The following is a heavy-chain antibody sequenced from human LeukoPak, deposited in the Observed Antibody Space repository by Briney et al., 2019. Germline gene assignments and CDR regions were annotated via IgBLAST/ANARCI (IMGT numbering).Heavy chain of an antibody. CDR2: VSAYNGNT. D-gene: IGHD4-17*01. CDR1: GYPFDNFG. J-gene: IGHJ4*01. Sequence: ASVKVSCKASGYPFDNFGLTWVRQAPGQGLEWMGWVSAYNGNTHYAQKFRGRLTLTTETSTSTAYLELRSLKSDDTAVYYCARDRVGGDLTGVSLYWGQGTLVTVSS. V-gene: IGHV1-18*01. CDR3: ARDRVGGDLTGVSLY.